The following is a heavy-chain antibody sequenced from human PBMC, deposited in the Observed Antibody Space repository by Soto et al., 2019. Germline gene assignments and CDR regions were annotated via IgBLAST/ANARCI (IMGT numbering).Heavy chain of an antibody. CDR1: GFSLITSGVV. J-gene: IGHJ4*02. D-gene: IGHD6-13*01. V-gene: IGHV2-5*01. Sequence: SGPTLVNPTQTLTLTCTFSGFSLITSGVVVGWIRQPPGKALEWLALIYWNDDKRYSPSLKSRLTITKDTSKNQVVLTMTNMDPVDTATYYCAHRRWGGGSSWGYFDYWGQGTLVTVSS. CDR2: IYWNDDK. CDR3: AHRRWGGGSSWGYFDY.